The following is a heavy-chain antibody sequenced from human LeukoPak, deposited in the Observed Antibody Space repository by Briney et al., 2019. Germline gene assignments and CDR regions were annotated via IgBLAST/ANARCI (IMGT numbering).Heavy chain of an antibody. CDR2: IYHNGIT. D-gene: IGHD4-17*01. Sequence: SETLSLTCNVSGASISTDGYYWSWIRQHPGNGLEWIGYIYHNGITYDNPSLKSRLAISVDTSKNQFSLKLSSVTVADTAVYYCARTTTVTAYYFDSWGQGTLVTVSS. V-gene: IGHV4-31*03. CDR1: GASISTDGYY. CDR3: ARTTTVTAYYFDS. J-gene: IGHJ4*02.